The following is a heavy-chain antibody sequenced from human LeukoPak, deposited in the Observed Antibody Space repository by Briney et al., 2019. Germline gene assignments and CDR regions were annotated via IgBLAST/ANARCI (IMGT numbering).Heavy chain of an antibody. D-gene: IGHD2-2*01. J-gene: IGHJ2*01. CDR1: GGSFSSGGYP. CDR3: ARSSTADFDL. CDR2: IYHTGAT. V-gene: IGHV4-30-2*01. Sequence: PSQTLSLTCAVFGGSFSSGGYPWSWIRQPPGKGLEWIGYIYHTGATYYNPSLKSRVTISVDRSKNLLPLNLTSVTAADTAVYYCARSSTADFDLWGRGTLVTVSS.